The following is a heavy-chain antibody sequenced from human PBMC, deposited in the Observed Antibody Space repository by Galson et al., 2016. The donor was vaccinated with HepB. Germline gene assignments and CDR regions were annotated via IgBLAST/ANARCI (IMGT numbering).Heavy chain of an antibody. CDR2: ISWDSADI. CDR1: GFTFENYA. V-gene: IGHV3-9*01. D-gene: IGHD3-3*01. CDR3: AKQRTIFGVVPRRYFDL. J-gene: IGHJ2*01. Sequence: SLRLSCAASGFTFENYAMHWVRQPPGRGLEWVSSISWDSADIRYADSVKGRFSISRDNAKKSLYLQMDSLRTEDTAFYFCAKQRTIFGVVPRRYFDLWGRGTLLTVS.